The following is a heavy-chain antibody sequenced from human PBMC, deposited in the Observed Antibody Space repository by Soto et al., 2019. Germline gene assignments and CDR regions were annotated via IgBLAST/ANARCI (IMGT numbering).Heavy chain of an antibody. CDR3: AREVVSGLNYYYYYMDV. CDR2: IIPILGIA. V-gene: IGHV1-69*04. Sequence: SVKVSCKASGGTFSSYTISWVLQAPGQGLEWMGRIIPILGIANYAQKFQGRATITADKSTSTAYMELCSLRSEDAAVYYCAREVVSGLNYYYYYMDVWGKGTTVTVSS. CDR1: GGTFSSYT. J-gene: IGHJ6*03. D-gene: IGHD2-2*01.